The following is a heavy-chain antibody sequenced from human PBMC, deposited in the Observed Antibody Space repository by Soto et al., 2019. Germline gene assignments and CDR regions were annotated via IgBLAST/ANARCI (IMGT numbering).Heavy chain of an antibody. Sequence: GGSLRLSCAASGFTFSNAWMSWVRQAPGKGLEWVGRIKSKTDGGTTDYAAPVKGRFTISRDDSKNTLYLQMNSLKTEDTAVYYCTTDGILEGYDYIWGSYRYTGSDYWGQGTLVTVSS. CDR1: GFTFSNAW. CDR2: IKSKTDGGTT. D-gene: IGHD3-16*02. CDR3: TTDGILEGYDYIWGSYRYTGSDY. J-gene: IGHJ4*02. V-gene: IGHV3-15*01.